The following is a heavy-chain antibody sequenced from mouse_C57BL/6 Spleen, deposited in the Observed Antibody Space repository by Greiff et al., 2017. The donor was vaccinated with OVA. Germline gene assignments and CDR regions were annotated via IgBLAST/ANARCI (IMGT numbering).Heavy chain of an antibody. Sequence: EVQLVESGAELVRPGASVKLSCTASGFNIKDDYMHWVKQRPEQGLEWIGWIDPENGDTEYASKFQGKATITADTSSNTAYLQLSSLTSEDTAVYYCTTGENYYGTLFAYWGQGTLVTVSA. CDR2: IDPENGDT. J-gene: IGHJ3*01. CDR3: TTGENYYGTLFAY. V-gene: IGHV14-4*01. CDR1: GFNIKDDY. D-gene: IGHD1-1*01.